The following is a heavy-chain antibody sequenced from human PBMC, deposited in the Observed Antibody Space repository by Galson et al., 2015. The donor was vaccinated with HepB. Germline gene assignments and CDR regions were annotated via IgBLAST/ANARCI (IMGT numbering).Heavy chain of an antibody. CDR2: ISAYNGNT. CDR3: ARERQDQQWLGAFDI. Sequence: SVKVSCKASGYTFTSYGISWVRQAPGQGLEWMGWISAYNGNTNYAQKLQGRVTMTTDTSTSTAYMELRSLRSDDTAVYYCARERQDQQWLGAFDIWGQGTMVTVSS. J-gene: IGHJ3*02. D-gene: IGHD6-19*01. CDR1: GYTFTSYG. V-gene: IGHV1-18*01.